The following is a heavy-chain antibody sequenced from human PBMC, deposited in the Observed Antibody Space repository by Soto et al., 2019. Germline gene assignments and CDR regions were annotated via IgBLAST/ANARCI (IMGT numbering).Heavy chain of an antibody. Sequence: QVQLQESGPGLVKPSQTLSLTCTVSGGSISSGGYYWSWIRQHPGKGLEWIGYIYYSGSTYYNPSLKSRVTISVHTSKNQFSLKLSSVTAADTAVYYCARDCYYGSGSYYANGGAFDIWGQGTMVTVSS. CDR3: ARDCYYGSGSYYANGGAFDI. CDR1: GGSISSGGYY. CDR2: IYYSGST. J-gene: IGHJ3*02. V-gene: IGHV4-31*03. D-gene: IGHD3-10*01.